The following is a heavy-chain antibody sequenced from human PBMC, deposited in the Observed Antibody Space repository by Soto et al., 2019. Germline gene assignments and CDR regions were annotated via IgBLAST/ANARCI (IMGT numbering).Heavy chain of an antibody. V-gene: IGHV3-73*02. CDR1: GFTFSGSA. CDR2: IRSKANSYAT. D-gene: IGHD3-10*01. Sequence: EVQLVESGGGLVQPGGSLKLSCAASGFTFSGSAMHWVRQASGKGLEWVGRIRSKANSYATAYAASVKGRFTISRDDSKNTAYLQMNSLITEDTAVYYCTRLRPYYGSGPLAYYYYGMDVWGQGTTVTVSS. CDR3: TRLRPYYGSGPLAYYYYGMDV. J-gene: IGHJ6*02.